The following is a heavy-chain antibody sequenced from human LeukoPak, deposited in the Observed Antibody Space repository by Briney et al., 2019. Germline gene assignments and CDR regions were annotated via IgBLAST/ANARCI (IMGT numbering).Heavy chain of an antibody. J-gene: IGHJ3*02. D-gene: IGHD2-15*01. CDR3: ARFPTPYCSGGSCYSGAFDI. CDR2: IYYSGST. CDR1: GASISSSSYY. Sequence: PSETLSLTCTVSGASISSSSYYWGWIRQPPGKGLEWIGSIYYSGSTYYNPSLESRVTISVDTSKNQFSLKLSSVTAADTAVYYCARFPTPYCSGGSCYSGAFDIWGQGTMVTVSS. V-gene: IGHV4-39*01.